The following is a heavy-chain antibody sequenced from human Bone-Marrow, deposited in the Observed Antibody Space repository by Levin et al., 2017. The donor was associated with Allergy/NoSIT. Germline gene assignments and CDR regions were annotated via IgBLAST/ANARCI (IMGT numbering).Heavy chain of an antibody. CDR1: GDSISSYY. Sequence: SETLSLTCTVSGDSISSYYWSWIRQPPGKGLEWIGYIYYNGNAIYNPSLKSRVTISVDTSKNQFSLKLNSVTAADTAVYYCARQKFCSSAICDTRDYYYAMDVWGQGTTVTVSS. V-gene: IGHV4-59*08. D-gene: IGHD2-2*02. J-gene: IGHJ6*02. CDR2: IYYNGNA. CDR3: ARQKFCSSAICDTRDYYYAMDV.